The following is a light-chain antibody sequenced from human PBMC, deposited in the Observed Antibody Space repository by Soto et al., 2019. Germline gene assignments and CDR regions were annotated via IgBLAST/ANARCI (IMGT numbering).Light chain of an antibody. V-gene: IGLV2-14*03. Sequence: QSVLTQPASVSGSPGQSITISCTGATSDIGGYNYVSWYQQHPGSAPKLLIYDVNSRPSGVSNRFSGSKSGNTASLTISGLQAEDEADYFCSSYTTSGALILFGGGTKLTVL. J-gene: IGLJ2*01. CDR1: TSDIGGYNY. CDR3: SSYTTSGALIL. CDR2: DVN.